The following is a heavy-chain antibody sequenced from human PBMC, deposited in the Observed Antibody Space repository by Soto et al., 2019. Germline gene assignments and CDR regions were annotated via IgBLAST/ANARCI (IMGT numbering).Heavy chain of an antibody. CDR2: IYHSGST. D-gene: IGHD5-12*01. CDR3: ARDDSSYALRLFDY. CDR1: GYSISSGYY. Sequence: SETLSLTCAVSGYSISSGYYWGWIRQPPGKGLEWIGSIYHSGSTYYNPSLKSRVTISVDTSKNQFSLKLSSVTAADTAVYYCARDDSSYALRLFDYWGQGTLVTVSS. V-gene: IGHV4-38-2*02. J-gene: IGHJ4*02.